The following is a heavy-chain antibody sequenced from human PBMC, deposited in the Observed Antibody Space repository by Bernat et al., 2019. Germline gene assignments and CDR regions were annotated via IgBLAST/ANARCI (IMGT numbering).Heavy chain of an antibody. Sequence: EVQLLESGGGLVQPGGSLRLSCAASGFTFSSYAMSWVRQAPGKGLEWVSAISGSGGSTYYADSVKGRFTISRDNSKNTLYLQMNSLRAEDTDVYYCAKLNFIAVAGTIDYWGQGTLVTVSS. CDR3: AKLNFIAVAGTIDY. J-gene: IGHJ4*02. CDR1: GFTFSSYA. D-gene: IGHD6-19*01. V-gene: IGHV3-23*01. CDR2: ISGSGGST.